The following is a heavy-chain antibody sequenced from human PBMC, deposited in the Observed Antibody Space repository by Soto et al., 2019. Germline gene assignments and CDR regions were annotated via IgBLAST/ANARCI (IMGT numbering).Heavy chain of an antibody. CDR1: GGTFSSYA. CDR3: ARVLSFGEFIVNYYYYGMDV. J-gene: IGHJ6*02. Sequence: GASVKVSCKASGGTFSSYAISWVRQAPGQGLEWMGGIIPIFGTANYAQKFQGRVTITADESTSTAYMELSSLRSEDTAVYYCARVLSFGEFIVNYYYYGMDVWGQGTTVTVS. V-gene: IGHV1-69*13. CDR2: IIPIFGTA. D-gene: IGHD3-10*01.